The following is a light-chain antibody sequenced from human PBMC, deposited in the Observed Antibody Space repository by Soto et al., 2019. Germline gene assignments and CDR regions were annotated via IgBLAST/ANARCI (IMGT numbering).Light chain of an antibody. J-gene: IGKJ1*01. CDR2: ATS. CDR3: QQRNNWPGT. CDR1: QSVSSN. V-gene: IGKV3-15*01. Sequence: IMMTQSPATLSVSPGERASLSCRASQSVSSNLAWYQQKPGQTPRLLFYATSTRATGIPARFSGSGSGTEFTLTISSLEPEDFAVYYCQQRNNWPGTFGQGTKVDIK.